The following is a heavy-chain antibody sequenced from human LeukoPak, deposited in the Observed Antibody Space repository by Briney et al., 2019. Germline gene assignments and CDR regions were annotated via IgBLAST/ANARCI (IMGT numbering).Heavy chain of an antibody. J-gene: IGHJ4*02. CDR2: ISSSGSTI. D-gene: IGHD3-10*01. Sequence: GGSQRLSCAASGFTLSSYEMNWVRQAPGKGLEGVSYISSSGSTIYYADSVKGRFTISRDNAKNSLYLQMNSLRAEDTAVYYCARGRRGYGSGIDYWGQGTLVTVSS. V-gene: IGHV3-48*03. CDR1: GFTLSSYE. CDR3: ARGRRGYGSGIDY.